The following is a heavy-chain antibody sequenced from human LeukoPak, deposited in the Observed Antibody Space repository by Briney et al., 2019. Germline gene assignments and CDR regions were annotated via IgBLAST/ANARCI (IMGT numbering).Heavy chain of an antibody. CDR3: ARSARSYGSGSYYSWFDP. D-gene: IGHD3-10*01. CDR1: GGSISSSSYY. CDR2: IYYSGST. V-gene: IGHV4-39*07. J-gene: IGHJ5*02. Sequence: SETLSLTCTVSGGSISSSSYYWGWIRQPPGKGLEWIGNIYYSGSTYYNPSLKSRVTISVDTSKNQFSLKLSSVTAADTAVYYCARSARSYGSGSYYSWFDPWGQGTLVTVSS.